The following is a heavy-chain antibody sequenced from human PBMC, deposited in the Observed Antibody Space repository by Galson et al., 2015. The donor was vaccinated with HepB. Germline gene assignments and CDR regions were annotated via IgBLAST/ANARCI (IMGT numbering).Heavy chain of an antibody. CDR3: ARGGGSWQWPRFYYYGMDV. Sequence: SLRLSCAASGFTFSSYAMHWVRQAPGKGLEWVAVISYDGSNKYYADSVKGRFTISRDNSKNTLYLQMNSLRAEDTAVYYCARGGGSWQWPRFYYYGMDVWGQGTTVTVSS. CDR2: ISYDGSNK. D-gene: IGHD6-19*01. J-gene: IGHJ6*02. CDR1: GFTFSSYA. V-gene: IGHV3-30-3*01.